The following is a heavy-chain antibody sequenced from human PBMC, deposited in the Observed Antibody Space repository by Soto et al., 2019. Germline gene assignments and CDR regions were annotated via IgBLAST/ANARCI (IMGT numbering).Heavy chain of an antibody. CDR1: GFSLIINGVG. CDR3: ARLYSGSYFAH. Sequence: QITLKESGPTLVKPTQTLTLTCTFSGFSLIINGVGVGWIRQPPGKALEWLALIYWDDDKRYSPSLKSRLTITKDTSKNQVVLTMTNMDPVDTATYYCARLYSGSYFAHWGQGTLVTVSS. J-gene: IGHJ4*02. CDR2: IYWDDDK. D-gene: IGHD1-26*01. V-gene: IGHV2-5*02.